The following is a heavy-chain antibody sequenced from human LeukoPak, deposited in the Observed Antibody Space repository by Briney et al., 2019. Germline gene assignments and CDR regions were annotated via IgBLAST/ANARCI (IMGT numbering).Heavy chain of an antibody. Sequence: PSETLSLTCTVSGGSISSSSHYWGWIRQPPGKGLEWIGEINPRGSTIYNPSLKSRVTISVDTSKNQFSLNLSSVTAADTAVYYCAREPGYCSGGSCYGGWFDPWGQGTLVTVSS. J-gene: IGHJ5*02. CDR1: GGSISSSSHY. D-gene: IGHD2-15*01. CDR2: INPRGST. V-gene: IGHV4-39*07. CDR3: AREPGYCSGGSCYGGWFDP.